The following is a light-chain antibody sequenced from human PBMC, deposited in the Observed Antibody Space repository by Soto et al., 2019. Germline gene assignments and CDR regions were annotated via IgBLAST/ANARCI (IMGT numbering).Light chain of an antibody. J-gene: IGKJ2*01. Sequence: EIVLTQSPGTLSLSPGERATLSCRTSQSVSNTYLAWYQQKPGQAPRLLIYHASSRATGIPDRFSGSGSGTDFTPTISRLEPEDFAVYYCQQYGTSPPVYAFGQGTKLEI. CDR1: QSVSNTY. CDR3: QQYGTSPPVYA. V-gene: IGKV3-20*01. CDR2: HAS.